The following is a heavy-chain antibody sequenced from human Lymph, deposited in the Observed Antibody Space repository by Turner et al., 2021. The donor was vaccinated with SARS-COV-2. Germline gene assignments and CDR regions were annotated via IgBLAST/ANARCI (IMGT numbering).Heavy chain of an antibody. D-gene: IGHD1-26*01. Sequence: EVQLVESGGGLVQPGRSLRLSCADSGFTLDDYAMHWVRQAPVKGMEWVSGINWSGGSIAYADSVKGRFTISRDNPKNSLYLQMNSLRAEDTAFYYCAKDLAGTYYSSFDYWGQGTLVTVSS. CDR1: GFTLDDYA. V-gene: IGHV3-9*01. CDR2: INWSGGSI. CDR3: AKDLAGTYYSSFDY. J-gene: IGHJ4*02.